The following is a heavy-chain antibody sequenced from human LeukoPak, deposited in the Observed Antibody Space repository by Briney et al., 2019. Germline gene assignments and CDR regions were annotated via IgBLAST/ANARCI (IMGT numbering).Heavy chain of an antibody. Sequence: GASLRLSCAASGFTFSSYGMHWVRQAPGKGLEWVAVIWYDGSNKYYADSVKGRFTISRDNSKNTLDLQMNSLRAEDTAVYYCARDRSYDFWSGYSTPDYWGQGTLVTVSS. D-gene: IGHD3-3*01. J-gene: IGHJ4*02. CDR1: GFTFSSYG. CDR3: ARDRSYDFWSGYSTPDY. V-gene: IGHV3-33*01. CDR2: IWYDGSNK.